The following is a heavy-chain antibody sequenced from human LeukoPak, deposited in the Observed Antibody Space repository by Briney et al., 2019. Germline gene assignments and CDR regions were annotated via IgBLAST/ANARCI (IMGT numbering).Heavy chain of an antibody. Sequence: PSETLSLTCTVSGGSISSYYWSWIRQPPGRGLEWIGYIYYSGSTNYNPSLKSRVTISVDTSKNQFSLKLSSVTAADTAVYYCAREELYYYYMDVWGKGTTVTISS. J-gene: IGHJ6*03. V-gene: IGHV4-59*01. CDR3: AREELYYYYMDV. CDR1: GGSISSYY. CDR2: IYYSGST. D-gene: IGHD2/OR15-2a*01.